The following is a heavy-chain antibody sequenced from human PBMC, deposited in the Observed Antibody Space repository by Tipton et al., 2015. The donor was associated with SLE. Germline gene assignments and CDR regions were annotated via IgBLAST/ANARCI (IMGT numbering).Heavy chain of an antibody. J-gene: IGHJ4*02. D-gene: IGHD6-13*01. CDR1: GFIFSSYE. V-gene: IGHV3-48*03. CDR3: ARAKSVAAALGY. CDR2: ISGTGSTI. Sequence: GSLRLSCAASGFIFSSYEMNWVRQAPGKGLEWVSYISGTGSTIQYADSVKGRFTVSRDNAKNSLYLQMTSLRVEDTAVYYCARAKSVAAALGYWGQGTLVTVSS.